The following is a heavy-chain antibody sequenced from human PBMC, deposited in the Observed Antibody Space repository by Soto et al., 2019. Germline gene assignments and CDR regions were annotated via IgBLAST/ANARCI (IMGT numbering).Heavy chain of an antibody. J-gene: IGHJ5*02. Sequence: ASVKVSCKASGYTFTSYGISWVRQAPGQGLEWMGWISAYNGNTNYAQKLQGRVTMTTDTSTSTAYMELRSLRSDDTAVYYCARDRPTYYYDSSGYWFDPWGQGTLVTVSS. CDR3: ARDRPTYYYDSSGYWFDP. D-gene: IGHD3-22*01. V-gene: IGHV1-18*01. CDR2: ISAYNGNT. CDR1: GYTFTSYG.